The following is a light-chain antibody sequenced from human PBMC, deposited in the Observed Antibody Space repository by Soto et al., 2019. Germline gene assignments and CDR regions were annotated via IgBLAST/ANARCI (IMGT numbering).Light chain of an antibody. J-gene: IGKJ5*01. Sequence: IVLTQSPSPLSLSPGEIATLSCRASQSVSTYLAWYEQRPGKAPRLLRYDASDGATDIPGRFSGSRSRTDFTLTISSLEPEDFAVYYCQQRRSWPPTITFGQGTRLEI. CDR1: QSVSTY. CDR2: DAS. CDR3: QQRRSWPPTIT. V-gene: IGKV3-11*01.